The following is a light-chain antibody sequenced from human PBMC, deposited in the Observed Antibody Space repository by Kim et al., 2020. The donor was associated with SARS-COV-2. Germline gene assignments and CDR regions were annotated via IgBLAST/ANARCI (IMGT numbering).Light chain of an antibody. J-gene: IGKJ4*01. CDR1: QSVSSY. Sequence: VSPGERATLSCRASQSVSSYLAWYQRKPGQAPRLLISDASYRATGIPPRFSGSGSGTDFTLTISSLEPEDIAVYYCQQRSNWPPTFGGGTRVEIK. V-gene: IGKV3-11*01. CDR3: QQRSNWPPT. CDR2: DAS.